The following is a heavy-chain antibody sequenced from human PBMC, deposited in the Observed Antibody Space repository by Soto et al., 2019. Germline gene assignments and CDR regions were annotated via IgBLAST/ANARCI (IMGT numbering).Heavy chain of an antibody. CDR1: GFTFGDYA. V-gene: IGHV3-9*01. D-gene: IGHD6-19*01. J-gene: IGHJ4*02. CDR3: AKSHTTSGWYVTTDY. CDR2: ISWNSGSI. Sequence: GGSLRLSCAASGFTFGDYAMQWVRQAPGKSLEWVSAISWNSGSIDYADSVKGRFTISRDNAKNSLYLQMNSLRAEDTALYYCAKSHTTSGWYVTTDYWGQGT.